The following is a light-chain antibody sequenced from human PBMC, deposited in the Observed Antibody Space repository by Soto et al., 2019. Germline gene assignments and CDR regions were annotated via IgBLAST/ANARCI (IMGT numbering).Light chain of an antibody. CDR1: QSISYY. CDR3: QQSYSTPWT. J-gene: IGKJ1*01. Sequence: DIQMTQSPSSLSASVGDRVTITFRASQSISYYVNWYQQKQGRAPRLLIYTTSTLQSGVPSKFSSSASGTDFTLTISSLQPEDFATYYCQQSYSTPWTFGQGTKVDIK. V-gene: IGKV1-39*01. CDR2: TTS.